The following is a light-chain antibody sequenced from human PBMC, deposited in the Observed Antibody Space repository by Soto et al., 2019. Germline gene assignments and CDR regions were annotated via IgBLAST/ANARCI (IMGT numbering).Light chain of an antibody. J-gene: IGKJ1*01. CDR1: QNVFSN. CDR2: AES. Sequence: EVVMTQSPATLSVSPGESVTLSCRASQNVFSNLAWYQQKPGQPPRLLIYAESTRASGVPARFSGSGSGTEFTLTISSLQSEDFAVYYCQQYNNWPLTFGQGTKVDIK. CDR3: QQYNNWPLT. V-gene: IGKV3D-15*01.